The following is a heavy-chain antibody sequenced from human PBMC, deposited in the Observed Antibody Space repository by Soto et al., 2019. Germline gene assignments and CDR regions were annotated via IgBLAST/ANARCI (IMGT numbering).Heavy chain of an antibody. D-gene: IGHD4-4*01. CDR3: PKKVTEYFDY. CDR1: GFTFSSYG. J-gene: IGHJ4*02. V-gene: IGHV3-30*18. Sequence: GGSLRLSCAASGFTFSSYGMHWVRQAPGKGLEWVAVISYDGSNKYYADSVKGRFTISRDNSKNTLYLQMNSPRAEDTAVYYCPKKVTEYFDYWGQGTLVNVSS. CDR2: ISYDGSNK.